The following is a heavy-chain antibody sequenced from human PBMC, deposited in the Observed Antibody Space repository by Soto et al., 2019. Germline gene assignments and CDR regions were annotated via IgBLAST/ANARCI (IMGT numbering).Heavy chain of an antibody. CDR1: GYTFTGYY. CDR3: ARDGYVCDF. Sequence: QVQLVQSGAEVKKPGASVKVSCKTSGYTFTGYYLHWVRQAPGQGFEWMGWVNPNSGGTNYAQKFQGRVTTTRDTSISTAYMELSALRSDDTALYYYARDGYVCDFWGQGTLVTVCS. D-gene: IGHD3-16*01. V-gene: IGHV1-2*02. CDR2: VNPNSGGT. J-gene: IGHJ4*02.